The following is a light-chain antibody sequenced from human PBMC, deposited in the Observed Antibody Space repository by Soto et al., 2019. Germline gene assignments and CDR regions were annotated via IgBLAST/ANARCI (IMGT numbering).Light chain of an antibody. CDR2: GAS. Sequence: EIMLTQSPGTLSLSPGERATLSCRASQSISSSYLAWYQQKPGQAPRLVIYGASNRATGIPDRFSGSGSGTDFTLTISRLEPEDFAVYYCQQYGSSVTFGQGTRLEIK. J-gene: IGKJ5*01. CDR1: QSISSSY. V-gene: IGKV3-20*01. CDR3: QQYGSSVT.